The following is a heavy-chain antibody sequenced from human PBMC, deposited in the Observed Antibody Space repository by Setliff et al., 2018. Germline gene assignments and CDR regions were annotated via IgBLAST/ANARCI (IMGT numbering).Heavy chain of an antibody. V-gene: IGHV1-69*13. Sequence: ASVKVFCKASGGTFSSYAISWVRQAPGQGLEWMGGIIPIFGTANYAQKFQGRVTITADESTSTAYMELSSLRSEDTAVYYCASSRDYNFWSGYYSPLDYWGQGTQVTVSS. CDR2: IIPIFGTA. CDR1: GGTFSSYA. J-gene: IGHJ4*02. D-gene: IGHD3-3*01. CDR3: ASSRDYNFWSGYYSPLDY.